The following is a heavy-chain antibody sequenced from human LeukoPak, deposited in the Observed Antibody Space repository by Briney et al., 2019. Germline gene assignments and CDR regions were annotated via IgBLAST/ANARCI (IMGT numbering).Heavy chain of an antibody. CDR3: ARDSGSYYVFDYYYYMDV. CDR1: GFTFSSYE. Sequence: GGTLRLSCAASGFTFSSYEMNWVRQAPGKGLEWVSYISTSSTGSSGHTIYYADSVKGRFTISRDDAKNSLYLQMNSLRAEDTAVYYCARDSGSYYVFDYYYYMDVWGKGTTVTVSS. D-gene: IGHD1-26*01. CDR2: ISTSSTGSSGHTI. J-gene: IGHJ6*03. V-gene: IGHV3-48*03.